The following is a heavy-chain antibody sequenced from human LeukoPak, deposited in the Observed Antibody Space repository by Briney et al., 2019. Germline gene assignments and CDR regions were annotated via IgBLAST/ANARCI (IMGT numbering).Heavy chain of an antibody. CDR2: INSDGRNT. V-gene: IGHV3-74*01. CDR1: GFTFSTYW. Sequence: PGRSLRLSCAASGFTFSTYWMHWVRQAPGKGLVWVSHINSDGRNTTYADSVTGRFTISRDNAKNTLYLQMNSLRAEDTAVYYCARVLAQQQGYWGPGTLVTVAS. D-gene: IGHD6-13*01. J-gene: IGHJ4*02. CDR3: ARVLAQQQGY.